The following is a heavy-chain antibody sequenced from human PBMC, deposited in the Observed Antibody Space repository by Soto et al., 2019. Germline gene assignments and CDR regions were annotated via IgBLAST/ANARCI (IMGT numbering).Heavy chain of an antibody. D-gene: IGHD3-3*01. Sequence: XTLSLTCTVSGGSLSNYYCNWIRQPAGKGLELIGRIDTSGSTNYNPSLKSRVTMSVDTSKQEFSLKLSSLTAADTALYYCARGGQDFWSGPFDYWGRGALVTVSS. J-gene: IGHJ4*02. V-gene: IGHV4-4*07. CDR3: ARGGQDFWSGPFDY. CDR2: IDTSGST. CDR1: GGSLSNYY.